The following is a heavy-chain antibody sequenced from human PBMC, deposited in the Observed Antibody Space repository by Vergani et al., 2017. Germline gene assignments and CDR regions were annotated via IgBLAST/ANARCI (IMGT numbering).Heavy chain of an antibody. D-gene: IGHD3-10*01. CDR3: ARLGYYGSGSYSLLYFDY. J-gene: IGHJ4*02. V-gene: IGHV4-59*01. CDR1: GGSISSYY. Sequence: QVQLQESGPGLVKPSETLSLTCTVSGGSISSYYWSWIRQPPGKGLEWIGYIYYSGSTSYNPSLKSRVTISVDTSKNQFSLKLSSVTAADTAVYYCARLGYYGSGSYSLLYFDYWGQGTLVSVSS. CDR2: IYYSGST.